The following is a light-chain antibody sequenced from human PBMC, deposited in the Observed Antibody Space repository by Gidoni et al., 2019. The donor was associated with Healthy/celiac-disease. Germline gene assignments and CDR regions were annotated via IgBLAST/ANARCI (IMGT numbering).Light chain of an antibody. CDR1: QSLMHSNGYNY. Sequence: VITQSPLSLPVTPVDPASISCRSSQSLMHSNGYNYLDWYLQKPGQSPQLLIDLGSNRACGVPDRFSGSGSGTDFTLKISRVEAEDVGVYYCMQARQTPHTFGQGTKLEIK. V-gene: IGKV2-28*01. J-gene: IGKJ2*01. CDR2: LGS. CDR3: MQARQTPHT.